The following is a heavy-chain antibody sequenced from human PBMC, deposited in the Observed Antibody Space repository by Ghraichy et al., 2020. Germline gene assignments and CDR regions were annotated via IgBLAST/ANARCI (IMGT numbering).Heavy chain of an antibody. Sequence: GGSLRLSCAASGFTFSSYAMSWVRQAPGKGLEWVSAISGSGGSTYYADSVKGRFTISRDNSKNTLYLQMNSLRAEDTAVYYCAKDHYSNYVGGDGMDVWGQGTTVTVSS. V-gene: IGHV3-23*01. D-gene: IGHD4-11*01. J-gene: IGHJ6*02. CDR1: GFTFSSYA. CDR3: AKDHYSNYVGGDGMDV. CDR2: ISGSGGST.